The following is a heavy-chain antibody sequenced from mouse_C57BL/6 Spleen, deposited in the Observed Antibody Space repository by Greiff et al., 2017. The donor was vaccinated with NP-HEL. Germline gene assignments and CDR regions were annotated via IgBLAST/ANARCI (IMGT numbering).Heavy chain of an antibody. V-gene: IGHV2-2*01. J-gene: IGHJ1*03. CDR3: ARKVTDGYFDV. CDR2: IWSGGST. CDR1: GFSLTSYG. Sequence: VQLQESGPGLVQPSQSLSITCTVSGFSLTSYGVHWVRQSPGKGLEWLGVIWSGGSTDYNAAFISRLSISKDNSKSQVFFKMNSLQADDTAIYYCARKVTDGYFDVWGTGTTVTVSS.